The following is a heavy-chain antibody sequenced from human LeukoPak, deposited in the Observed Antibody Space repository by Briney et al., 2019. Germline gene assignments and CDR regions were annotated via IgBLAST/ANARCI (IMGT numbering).Heavy chain of an antibody. J-gene: IGHJ4*02. D-gene: IGHD2-15*01. CDR3: AKDRRGSCNAGSCYCCDY. CDR2: IRFDGSDE. CDR1: EFTFNSYG. V-gene: IGHV3-30*02. Sequence: PGGSLRLSCTASEFTFNSYGMHWVRQAPGKGLEWVAFIRFDGSDEHYADSVKGRFTISRDNSKNTLYLQMNSLRAEDTAVYYCAKDRRGSCNAGSCYCCDYWGRGVLVTVSS.